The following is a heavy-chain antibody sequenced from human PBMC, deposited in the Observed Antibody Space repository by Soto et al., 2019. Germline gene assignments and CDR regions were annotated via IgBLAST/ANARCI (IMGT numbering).Heavy chain of an antibody. V-gene: IGHV3-64D*06. D-gene: IGHD5-12*01. CDR1: GFPFSSYA. CDR2: VRGNGDPP. J-gene: IGHJ4*02. CDR3: VKSRGGNNFDFFD. Sequence: PGGSLRLSCAASGFPFSSYAMHWVRQAPGKRLEYVSGVRGNGDPPFYADSVKGRFTISRDNSKNTLYLQMSSLSADDTAVYYCVKSRGGNNFDFFDWGQGALVTVSS.